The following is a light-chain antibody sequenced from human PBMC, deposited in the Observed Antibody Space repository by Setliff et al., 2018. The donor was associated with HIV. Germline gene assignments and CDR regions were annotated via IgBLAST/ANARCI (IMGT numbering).Light chain of an antibody. V-gene: IGLV2-23*02. Sequence: LTQPASVSGSPGQSITISCTGTSSDVGSYNLVSWYQQHPGKAPKLMIYEVNKRPSGVSYRFSGSKSGNTASLTISGLQADDEADYYCYSYAGSGRIFGTGTKVTVL. CDR2: EVN. CDR1: SSDVGSYNL. J-gene: IGLJ1*01. CDR3: YSYAGSGRI.